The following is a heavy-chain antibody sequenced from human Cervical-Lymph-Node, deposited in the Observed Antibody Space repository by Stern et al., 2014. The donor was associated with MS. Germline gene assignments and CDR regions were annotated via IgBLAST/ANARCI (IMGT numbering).Heavy chain of an antibody. Sequence: QVQLQESGPGLVKPSETLSLTCTVSGGSISGYYGSWIRQPAGKGLEWIGSIYYSGSTNYNPSLQSRVTISVDTSKTHFSLKLTSVTAADSAMYYCASGSGHLYWYFDLWGRGTLVTVSS. CDR2: IYYSGST. D-gene: IGHD1-26*01. CDR3: ASGSGHLYWYFDL. CDR1: GGSISGYY. J-gene: IGHJ2*01. V-gene: IGHV4-59*01.